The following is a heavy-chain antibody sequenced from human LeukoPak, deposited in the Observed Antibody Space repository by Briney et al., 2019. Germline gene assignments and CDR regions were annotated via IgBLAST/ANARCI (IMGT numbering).Heavy chain of an antibody. V-gene: IGHV3-21*01. CDR2: ISSSSSYI. CDR3: ARGGAVRGYCSGGSCPGRRDAFDI. CDR1: GFTFSSYS. Sequence: GGSLRLSCAASGFTFSSYSMNWVRQAPGKGLEWVSSISSSSSYIYYADSVKGRFTISRDNAKNSLYLQMNSLRAEDTAVYYCARGGAVRGYCSGGSCPGRRDAFDIWGQGTMVTVSS. J-gene: IGHJ3*02. D-gene: IGHD2-15*01.